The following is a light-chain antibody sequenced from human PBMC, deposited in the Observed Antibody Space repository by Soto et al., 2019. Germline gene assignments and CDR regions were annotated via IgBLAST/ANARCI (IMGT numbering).Light chain of an antibody. V-gene: IGKV3-15*01. CDR1: QSVRNF. Sequence: EIVMTQSPATLSVSPGERATLSCRASQSVRNFVGWYQQKPGQAPRLLIYNVSTTATGIPARFSGSGSGTEFTLTISSLQSEDFAVYYCQQYNNWPRTFGQGTKVDIK. J-gene: IGKJ1*01. CDR3: QQYNNWPRT. CDR2: NVS.